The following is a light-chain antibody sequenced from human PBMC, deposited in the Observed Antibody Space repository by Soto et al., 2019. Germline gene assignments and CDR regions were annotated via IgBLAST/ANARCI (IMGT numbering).Light chain of an antibody. CDR1: QSVSVNS. V-gene: IGKV3-20*01. J-gene: IGKJ5*01. CDR2: AAS. CDR3: QQYGGSPFT. Sequence: EIVLTQSPGTLSLSPGERATLSCRASQSVSVNSLAWYQQKGGQAPRLLIYAASTRATGVPDRFSGTGSGTDFALTISRLETDDSAVYYCQQYGGSPFTFGPGTRLEI.